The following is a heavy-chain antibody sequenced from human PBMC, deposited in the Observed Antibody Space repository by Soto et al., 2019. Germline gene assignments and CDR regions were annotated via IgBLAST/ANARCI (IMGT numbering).Heavy chain of an antibody. D-gene: IGHD3-10*01. Sequence: SETLSLTCAVYGGSFSGHYWNWIRQPPGKGLEWIGEINHSGSTNYNPSLKSRVTISVDTSKNQFSLKLSSVTAADTAVYYCARVFYGSGSYSNLYYYYSMDVWGQGTTVTVSS. CDR2: INHSGST. V-gene: IGHV4-34*01. J-gene: IGHJ6*02. CDR3: ARVFYGSGSYSNLYYYYSMDV. CDR1: GGSFSGHY.